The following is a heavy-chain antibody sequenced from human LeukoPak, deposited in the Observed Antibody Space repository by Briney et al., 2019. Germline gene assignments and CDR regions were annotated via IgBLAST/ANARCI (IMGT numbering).Heavy chain of an antibody. V-gene: IGHV3-11*01. CDR1: GLTFSDYH. CDR2: ISQSGSPI. Sequence: GGSLRLSCAASGLTFSDYHMSWIRQAPGKGLEWISDISQSGSPIHYADSVKGRFTISRDNARSSLYLQMNSLRADDTAVYYCALLGGDNWFDPWGQGTLVTVSS. J-gene: IGHJ5*02. CDR3: ALLGGDNWFDP. D-gene: IGHD2-21*01.